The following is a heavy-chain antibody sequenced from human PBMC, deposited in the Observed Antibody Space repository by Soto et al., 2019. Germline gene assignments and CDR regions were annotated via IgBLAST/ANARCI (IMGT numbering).Heavy chain of an antibody. CDR3: ARDPNSSWDQYYFDY. Sequence: PGGSLRLSCAASGFTFSSYGMHWVRQAPGKGLEWVAVIWYDGSNKYYADSVKGRFTISRDNSKNTLYLQMNSLRAEDTAVYYCARDPNSSWDQYYFDYWGQGTLVTVSS. D-gene: IGHD6-6*01. J-gene: IGHJ4*02. CDR1: GFTFSSYG. V-gene: IGHV3-33*01. CDR2: IWYDGSNK.